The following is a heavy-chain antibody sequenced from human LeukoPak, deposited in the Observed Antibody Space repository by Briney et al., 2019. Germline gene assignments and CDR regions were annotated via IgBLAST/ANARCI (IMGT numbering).Heavy chain of an antibody. D-gene: IGHD3-22*01. V-gene: IGHV3-30*02. J-gene: IGHJ6*02. CDR3: ARDDIYYDSSEYFYEAFEI. CDR1: GFTFSSYG. CDR2: IRYVGSTK. Sequence: GGSLRFSCAASGFTFSSYGMHWVRQAPGKGLEGVAFIRYVGSTKYYADSVKGRFTVSRANAKNSLYLKMDTLRAKTTAVYYCARDDIYYDSSEYFYEAFEIWGEGTTVTVSS.